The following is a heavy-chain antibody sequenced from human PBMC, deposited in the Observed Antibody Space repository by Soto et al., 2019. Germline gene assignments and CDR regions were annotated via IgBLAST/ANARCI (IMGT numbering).Heavy chain of an antibody. D-gene: IGHD3-22*01. CDR3: AKALRRYDSSGYFDY. CDR2: ISGSGGST. V-gene: IGHV3-23*01. J-gene: IGHJ4*02. Sequence: GGSLRLSCAASGFTFSSYAMSWFRQAPGKGLEWVSAISGSGGSTYYADSVKGRFTISRDNSKNTLYLQMNSLRAEDTAVYYCAKALRRYDSSGYFDYWGQGTLVTVSS. CDR1: GFTFSSYA.